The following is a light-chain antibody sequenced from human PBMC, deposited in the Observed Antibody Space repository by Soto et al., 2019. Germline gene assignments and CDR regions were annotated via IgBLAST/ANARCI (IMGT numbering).Light chain of an antibody. V-gene: IGKV3-20*01. CDR1: QSISSSY. CDR2: GAS. J-gene: IGKJ1*01. Sequence: EIVLTQSPVTLSLSPGERATLSCRASQSISSSYLAWYQQKPGQAPRLLIYGASSRATGIPDRFSGSGSGTDFTLTISRLEPEDFAVYFCQQFADSRTFGQGTKVEIK. CDR3: QQFADSRT.